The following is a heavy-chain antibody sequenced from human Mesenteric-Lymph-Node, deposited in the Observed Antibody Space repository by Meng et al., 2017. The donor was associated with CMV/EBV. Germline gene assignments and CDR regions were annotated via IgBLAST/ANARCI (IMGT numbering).Heavy chain of an antibody. V-gene: IGHV1-2*02. CDR1: GYSFTDYY. CDR3: ARDPGCDDPTCYGIGWDL. J-gene: IGHJ5*02. D-gene: IGHD2-21*01. Sequence: ASVKVSCKASGYSFTDYYIHWVRQAPGQGLEWMGWIKVNSGDTRYAPKFQGRVTMTRDTSIDTAYMELNSLKSDDTAVYYCARDPGCDDPTCYGIGWDLWGQGTLVTVS. CDR2: IKVNSGDT.